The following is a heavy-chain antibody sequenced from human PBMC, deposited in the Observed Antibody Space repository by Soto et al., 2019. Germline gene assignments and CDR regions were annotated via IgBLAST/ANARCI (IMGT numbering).Heavy chain of an antibody. CDR1: GGSISSYY. CDR2: IYYSGST. Sequence: PSETLSLTCTVSGGSISSYYWSWIRQPPGKGLEWIGYIYYSGSTNYNPSLKSRVTISVDTSKNQFSLKLSSVTAADTAVYYCARHAPTWMVAATHFDYWGQGTLVTVSS. CDR3: ARHAPTWMVAATHFDY. V-gene: IGHV4-59*08. J-gene: IGHJ4*02. D-gene: IGHD2-15*01.